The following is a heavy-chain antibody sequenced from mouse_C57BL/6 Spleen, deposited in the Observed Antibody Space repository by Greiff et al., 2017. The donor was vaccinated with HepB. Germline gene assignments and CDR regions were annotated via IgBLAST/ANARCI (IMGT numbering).Heavy chain of an antibody. J-gene: IGHJ3*01. V-gene: IGHV1-82*01. CDR1: GYAFSSSW. Sequence: QVQLKESGPELVKPGASVKISCKASGYAFSSSWMNWVKQRPGKGLEWIGRIYPGDGDTNYNGKFKGKATLTADKSSSTAYMQLSSLTSEDSAVYFCAREDWGFAYWGQGTLVTVSA. CDR2: IYPGDGDT. CDR3: AREDWGFAY.